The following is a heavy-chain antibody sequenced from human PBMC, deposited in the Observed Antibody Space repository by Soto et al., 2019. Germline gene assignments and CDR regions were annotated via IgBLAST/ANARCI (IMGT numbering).Heavy chain of an antibody. Sequence: GGSLRLSCAASGFTFRTYGMHWVRQAPGKGLEWVAFISDDGSQKYYGDSVKGRFTISRDNSKNALSLRMISLRTEDTSVYYCAKEAPGGWHFFDTWGQGTLVTVSS. CDR2: ISDDGSQK. J-gene: IGHJ4*02. V-gene: IGHV3-30*18. CDR3: AKEAPGGWHFFDT. D-gene: IGHD6-19*01. CDR1: GFTFRTYG.